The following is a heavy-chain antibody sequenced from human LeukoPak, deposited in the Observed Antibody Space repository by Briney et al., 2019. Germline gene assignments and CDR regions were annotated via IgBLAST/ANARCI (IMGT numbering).Heavy chain of an antibody. CDR3: ARPYYYDSRIDP. V-gene: IGHV4-30-4*01. CDR2: TYYSGST. CDR1: GGSISSGDYY. J-gene: IGHJ5*02. Sequence: SSETLSLTCTVSGGSISSGDYYWSWIRQPPGQGLEWVGYTYYSGSTYYNPSLKSRVTISVDTSKNQFSLQLSSVTAADTAVYYCARPYYYDSRIDPWGQGTLVTVSS. D-gene: IGHD3-22*01.